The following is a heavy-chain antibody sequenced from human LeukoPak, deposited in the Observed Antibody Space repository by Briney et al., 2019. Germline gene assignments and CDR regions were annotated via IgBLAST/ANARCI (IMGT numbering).Heavy chain of an antibody. Sequence: GGSLRLSCAASGFTFSGYWMSWVRQAPGKGLEWVASIKDDGSEKYYVDSVKGRFTISRDNAKNSLYLQMNSLRAEDTAVYYCARERDTMVRGVTNAFDIWGQGTMVTVSS. CDR1: GFTFSGYW. V-gene: IGHV3-7*01. CDR3: ARERDTMVRGVTNAFDI. D-gene: IGHD3-10*01. J-gene: IGHJ3*02. CDR2: IKDDGSEK.